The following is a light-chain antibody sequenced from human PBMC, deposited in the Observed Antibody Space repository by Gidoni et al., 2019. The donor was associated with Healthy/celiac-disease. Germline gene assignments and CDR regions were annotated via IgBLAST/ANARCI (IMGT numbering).Light chain of an antibody. CDR3: SSYAGSNNVV. CDR2: EVS. CDR1: SIDVGGYNY. Sequence: QSALTPPPSASGSPGPSVTISCTGTSIDVGGYNYVSWYQQHPGKAPNLMIYEVSKRPSGVPDRFSGSKSGNTASLTVSGLQAEDEADYYCSSYAGSNNVVFGGGTKLTVL. J-gene: IGLJ2*01. V-gene: IGLV2-8*01.